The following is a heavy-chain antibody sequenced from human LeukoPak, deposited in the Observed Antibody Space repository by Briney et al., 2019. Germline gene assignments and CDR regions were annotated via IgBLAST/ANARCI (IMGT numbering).Heavy chain of an antibody. D-gene: IGHD2-15*01. J-gene: IGHJ4*02. Sequence: SETLSLTCAVSGYSISSGYYWGWIRQPPGKGLEWIGSIYHSGSTYYNPSLKSRVTISVDTSKNQFSLKLSSVTSADTAVYYCARIVGYCSGGSCNPYFDYWGQGTLVTVSS. CDR1: GYSISSGYY. CDR2: IYHSGST. CDR3: ARIVGYCSGGSCNPYFDY. V-gene: IGHV4-38-2*01.